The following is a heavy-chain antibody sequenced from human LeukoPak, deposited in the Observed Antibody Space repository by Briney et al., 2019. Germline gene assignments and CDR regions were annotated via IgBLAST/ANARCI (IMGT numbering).Heavy chain of an antibody. CDR3: ASQLYPLAAARHYYGMDV. J-gene: IGHJ6*02. CDR2: IIPILGIA. V-gene: IGHV1-69*02. D-gene: IGHD6-13*01. Sequence: SVKVSCKASGYTFTGYYMHWVRQAPGQGLEWMGRIIPILGIANYAQKFQGRVTITADKSTSTAYMELSSLRSEDTAVYYCASQLYPLAAARHYYGMDVWGQGTTVTVSS. CDR1: GYTFTGYY.